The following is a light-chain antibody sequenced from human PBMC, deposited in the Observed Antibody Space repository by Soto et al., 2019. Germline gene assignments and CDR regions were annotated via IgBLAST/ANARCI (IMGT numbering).Light chain of an antibody. J-gene: IGLJ2*01. CDR1: SSNIGGNY. Sequence: QSVLTQPPSASGTPGQTVTISCSGRSSNIGGNYVYWYQQLPGTAPRLVLYRADQRPSGVPDRFSGSKSGTSASLAISGLRSEDEADYFCAAWDDTLSGVVFGGGTKLTVL. V-gene: IGLV1-47*01. CDR2: RAD. CDR3: AAWDDTLSGVV.